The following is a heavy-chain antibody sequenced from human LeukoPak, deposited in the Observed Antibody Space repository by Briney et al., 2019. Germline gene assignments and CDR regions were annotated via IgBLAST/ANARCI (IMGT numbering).Heavy chain of an antibody. J-gene: IGHJ4*02. CDR2: ISYDGSNK. V-gene: IGHV3-30-3*01. Sequence: GGSLRLSCAASGFTISSYAMHWVRQAPGKGLEWVAVISYDGSNKYYADSVKGRFTISRDNSKNTLYLQMNSLRAEDTAVYYCARGITMVPTYWGQGTLVTVSS. D-gene: IGHD4/OR15-4a*01. CDR1: GFTISSYA. CDR3: ARGITMVPTY.